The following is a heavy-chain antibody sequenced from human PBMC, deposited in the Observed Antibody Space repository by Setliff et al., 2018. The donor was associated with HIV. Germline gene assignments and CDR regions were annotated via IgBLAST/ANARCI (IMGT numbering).Heavy chain of an antibody. Sequence: ASVKVSCKSSGYTFTSSGITWVRQAPGQGLEWMGRIGTYNGDTNYAQKFQGRVTMTTDTSTSTAYMELRSLISDDTAVYYCAREGLWFGDRGYYMDVWGTGTAVTVSS. CDR1: GYTFTSSG. CDR2: IGTYNGDT. CDR3: AREGLWFGDRGYYMDV. V-gene: IGHV1-18*01. J-gene: IGHJ6*03. D-gene: IGHD3-10*01.